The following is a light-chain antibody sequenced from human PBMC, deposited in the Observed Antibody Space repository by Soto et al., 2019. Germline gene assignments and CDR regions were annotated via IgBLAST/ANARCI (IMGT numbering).Light chain of an antibody. CDR3: QQYNNWSPVT. Sequence: EIVLTQSPATLSLSPGERATLSCRASQSVSSDLAWYQQKPGQAPRLLIYGASTRATGFPARFSGSGSGTEFTLTISSLQSEDFAVYYCQQYNNWSPVTFGQGTKVDIK. CDR1: QSVSSD. CDR2: GAS. J-gene: IGKJ1*01. V-gene: IGKV3-15*01.